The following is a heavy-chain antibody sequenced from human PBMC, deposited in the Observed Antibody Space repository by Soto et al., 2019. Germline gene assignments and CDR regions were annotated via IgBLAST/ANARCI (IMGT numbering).Heavy chain of an antibody. D-gene: IGHD6-19*01. CDR1: GFTLSSYA. CDR2: ISKGGSNL. Sequence: GGSLRLSCAASGFTLSSYAIHWVRQAPGKGLEWVTVISKGGSNLYFADSVKGRFTISGDNSKNTLYLQMNSLRSEDTAVYYCAREVEYTSALGISSSFDYWGQGTLVTVSS. V-gene: IGHV3-30-3*01. J-gene: IGHJ4*02. CDR3: AREVEYTSALGISSSFDY.